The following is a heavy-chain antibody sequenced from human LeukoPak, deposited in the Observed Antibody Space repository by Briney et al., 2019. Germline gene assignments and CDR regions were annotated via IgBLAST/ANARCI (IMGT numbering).Heavy chain of an antibody. Sequence: GRSLRLSCAASGFTFSSYGMHWVRQAPGKGLEWVAVISYDGSNKYYADSVKGRFTISRDNSKNTLYLQMNSLRTEDTAVYYCAKDRGRSYCSSTRCYTYGMDVWGQGTTVTVAS. V-gene: IGHV3-30*18. CDR2: ISYDGSNK. CDR3: AKDRGRSYCSSTRCYTYGMDV. D-gene: IGHD2-2*01. CDR1: GFTFSSYG. J-gene: IGHJ6*02.